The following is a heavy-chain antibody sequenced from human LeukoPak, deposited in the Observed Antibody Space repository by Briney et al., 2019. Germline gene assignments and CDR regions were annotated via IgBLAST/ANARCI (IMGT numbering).Heavy chain of an antibody. V-gene: IGHV4-34*01. D-gene: IGHD3-9*01. CDR1: GGSISSHY. J-gene: IGHJ4*02. CDR3: ARGRGYFDWPFDY. Sequence: SETLSLTCTVSGGSISSHYWSWIRQPPGKGLEWIGEINHSGSTNYNPSLKSRVTISVDTSKNQFSLKLSSVTAADTAVYYCARGRGYFDWPFDYWGQGTLVTVSS. CDR2: INHSGST.